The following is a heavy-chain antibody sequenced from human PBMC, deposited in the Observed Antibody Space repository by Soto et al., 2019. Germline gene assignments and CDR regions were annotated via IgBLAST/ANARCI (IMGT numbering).Heavy chain of an antibody. CDR2: TYYRSKWFH. J-gene: IGHJ3*01. CDR3: ARGNALDV. V-gene: IGHV6-1*01. CDR1: GDIVSSDITS. D-gene: IGHD3-10*01. Sequence: PSQTLSLTCAISGDIVSSDITSWNWIRQSPSRGLEWLGRTYYRSKWFHDYAASVKSRITINPDTSKNQFSLGLNSMTPEDTAVYYCARGNALDVWGQGTVVTVSS.